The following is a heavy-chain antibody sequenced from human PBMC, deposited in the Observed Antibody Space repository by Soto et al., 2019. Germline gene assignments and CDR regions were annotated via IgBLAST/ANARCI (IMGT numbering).Heavy chain of an antibody. Sequence: QVQLVQSGAEVKTPGSSVEVSCKASGGIFSSFSITWVRQVPGHGLEWMGGIIPMTGTPNYAEKFQGRLTLTADASTRTAYLVLSSLKSEDTAVYYCAMGPILPGATSWLDPWGQGTVVIVSS. CDR3: AMGPILPGATSWLDP. V-gene: IGHV1-69*01. D-gene: IGHD2-2*01. CDR1: GGIFSSFS. J-gene: IGHJ5*02. CDR2: IIPMTGTP.